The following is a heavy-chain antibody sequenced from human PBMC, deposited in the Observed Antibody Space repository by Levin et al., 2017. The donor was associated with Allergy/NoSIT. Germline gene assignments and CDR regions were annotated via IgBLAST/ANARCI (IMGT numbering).Heavy chain of an antibody. CDR1: GFTFGDYT. V-gene: IGHV3-43*01. D-gene: IGHD3-3*01. J-gene: IGHJ4*02. CDR3: AQDQGEWRRIDY. CDR2: ISWGGNTA. Sequence: GESLKISCAASGFTFGDYTMHWVRQAPGKGLEWVSFISWGGNTAHYADSVKGRFTISRDNTKNSLYLQLSSLRTEDTALYYCAQDQGEWRRIDYWGQGTLVTVSS.